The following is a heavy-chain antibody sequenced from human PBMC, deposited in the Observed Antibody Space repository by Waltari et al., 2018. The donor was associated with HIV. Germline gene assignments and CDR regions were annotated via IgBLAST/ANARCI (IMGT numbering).Heavy chain of an antibody. D-gene: IGHD6-13*01. CDR1: GGSISSYY. CDR2: IYYSGSP. V-gene: IGHV4-59*01. J-gene: IGHJ4*02. CDR3: ARDSREIAAAGEFDY. Sequence: QVQLQESGPELVKPSETLSLTCTVSGGSISSYYWRCIRQPPGKELEWIGSIYYSGSPKNNPSLRSRFTLSVDTSKNQFSLNLNSVTTADTAVYFCARDSREIAAAGEFDYWGQGTLVTVSS.